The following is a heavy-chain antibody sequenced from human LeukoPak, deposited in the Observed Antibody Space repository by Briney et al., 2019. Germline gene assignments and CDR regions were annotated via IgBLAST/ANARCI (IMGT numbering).Heavy chain of an antibody. CDR3: AIRFGRLEASGTPFDS. J-gene: IGHJ4*02. CDR1: GDSVSSNSAA. Sequence: SQTLSLTCAISGDSVSSNSAAWNWIRQSPSRGLEWLGRTYYRSKWYNDYAVSVKSRITINPDTSKNQFSLKLTSVTAADTALYYCAIRFGRLEASGTPFDSWGQGTLVTVSS. V-gene: IGHV6-1*01. CDR2: TYYRSKWYN. D-gene: IGHD3-10*01.